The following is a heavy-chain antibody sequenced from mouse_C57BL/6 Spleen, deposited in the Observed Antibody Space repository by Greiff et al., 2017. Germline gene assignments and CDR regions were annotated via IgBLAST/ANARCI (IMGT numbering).Heavy chain of an antibody. V-gene: IGHV1-81*01. CDR1: GYTFTSYG. CDR3: ARGGLLREWYVDV. D-gene: IGHD1-1*01. J-gene: IGHJ1*03. Sequence: VQLQESGAELVRPGASVKLSCKASGYTFTSYGISWVKQRPGQGLEWIGEIYPRSGNTYYNEKFKGEATLTADKSSSPAYMELRSLASEDSAVYVCARGGLLREWYVDVWGTGTTVTVAS. CDR2: IYPRSGNT.